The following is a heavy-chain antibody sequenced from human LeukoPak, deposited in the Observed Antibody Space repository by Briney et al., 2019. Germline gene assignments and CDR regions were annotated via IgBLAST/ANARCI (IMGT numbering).Heavy chain of an antibody. J-gene: IGHJ4*02. Sequence: GGSLRLSCATSGFTVSSNYMSWVRQAPGKGLEWVSVIYSGGSTYYADSVKGRFTISRDNSENTLYLQMHSLRAEDTAVYHCARDRPNYYGSDGHYYRRDGDYWGRGTLVSVSS. D-gene: IGHD3-22*01. CDR1: GFTVSSNY. V-gene: IGHV3-53*01. CDR2: IYSGGST. CDR3: ARDRPNYYGSDGHYYRRDGDY.